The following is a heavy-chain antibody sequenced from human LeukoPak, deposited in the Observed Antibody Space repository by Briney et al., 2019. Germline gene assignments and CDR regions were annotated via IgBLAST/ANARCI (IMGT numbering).Heavy chain of an antibody. CDR1: GFTFSSYA. CDR3: AKDSYITIFGVAYGMDV. J-gene: IGHJ6*02. D-gene: IGHD3-3*01. Sequence: GGSLRLSCAASGFTFSSYAMGWVRQAPGKGLEWVSAISGSGGSTYYADSVKGRFTISRDNSKNTLYLQMNSLRAEDTAVYYCAKDSYITIFGVAYGMDVWGQGTTVTVSS. CDR2: ISGSGGST. V-gene: IGHV3-23*01.